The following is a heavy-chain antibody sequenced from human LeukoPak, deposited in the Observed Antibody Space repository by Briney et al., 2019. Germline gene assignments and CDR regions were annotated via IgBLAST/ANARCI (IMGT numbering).Heavy chain of an antibody. CDR1: GYTFTGYY. V-gene: IGHV1-2*02. D-gene: IGHD6-19*01. CDR2: INPNSGGT. Sequence: ASVKVSCKASGYTFTGYYMHWVRQAPGQGLEWMGWINPNSGGTNYAQKFQGRVTMTRDTSISTAYMELTRLRSDDTAVYYCARGSGWYSSTNYFDYWGQGTLVTVSS. CDR3: ARGSGWYSSTNYFDY. J-gene: IGHJ4*02.